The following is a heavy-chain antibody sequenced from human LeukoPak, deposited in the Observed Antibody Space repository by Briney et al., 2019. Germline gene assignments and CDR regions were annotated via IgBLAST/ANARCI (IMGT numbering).Heavy chain of an antibody. J-gene: IGHJ6*03. CDR2: ISYDGSNK. V-gene: IGHV3-30*04. D-gene: IGHD3-16*02. CDR3: ARAFHDFNRLRDYYYYYMDV. CDR1: GFTFSSYA. Sequence: PGRSLRLSCAASGFTFSSYAMHWVRQAPGKGLEWVAVISYDGSNKYYADSVKGRFTISRDNSKNTLYLQMNSLRAEDTAVYYCARAFHDFNRLRDYYYYYMDVWGKGTTVTVSS.